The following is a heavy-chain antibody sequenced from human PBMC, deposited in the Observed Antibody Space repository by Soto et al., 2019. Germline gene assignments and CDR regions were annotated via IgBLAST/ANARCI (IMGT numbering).Heavy chain of an antibody. V-gene: IGHV1-3*01. CDR2: INAGNGNT. Sequence: ASVKVSCKASGYTFTSYAMHWVRQAPGQRLEWMGGINAGNGNTKYAQKFQGRVTITTDTSASTAYMELSSLRSEDTAVYYCAREGMTTVVTESGYFDYWGQGTLVTVSS. CDR1: GYTFTSYA. CDR3: AREGMTTVVTESGYFDY. J-gene: IGHJ4*02. D-gene: IGHD4-17*01.